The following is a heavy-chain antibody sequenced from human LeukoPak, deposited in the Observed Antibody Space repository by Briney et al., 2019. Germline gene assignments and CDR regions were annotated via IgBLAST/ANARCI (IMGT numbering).Heavy chain of an antibody. J-gene: IGHJ4*01. CDR3: AKDRDYDILTGYYND. CDR1: GFTFENYA. Sequence: GRSLRLSCAASGFTFENYAMHWVRQAPGKGLEWVSGISWNSGSIGYAASVKGRFTISRDNAKNSLYLQMNSLRAEDTALYYCAKDRDYDILTGYYNDWGQEPWSPSPQ. V-gene: IGHV3-9*01. D-gene: IGHD3-9*01. CDR2: ISWNSGSI.